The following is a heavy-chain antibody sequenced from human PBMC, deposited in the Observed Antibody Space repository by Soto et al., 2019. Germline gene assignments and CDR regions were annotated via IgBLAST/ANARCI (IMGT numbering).Heavy chain of an antibody. J-gene: IGHJ6*02. D-gene: IGHD2-2*02. V-gene: IGHV4-59*02. CDR1: GGSVSSYY. Sequence: TLSLTCTVSGGSVSSYYWSWIRQPPGKGLEWIGYIYYSGSTNYNPSLKSRVTISVDTSKNQFSLKLSSVTAADTAVYYCARGYWPAAIHPEPYYYGMDVWGQGTTVTVSS. CDR2: IYYSGST. CDR3: ARGYWPAAIHPEPYYYGMDV.